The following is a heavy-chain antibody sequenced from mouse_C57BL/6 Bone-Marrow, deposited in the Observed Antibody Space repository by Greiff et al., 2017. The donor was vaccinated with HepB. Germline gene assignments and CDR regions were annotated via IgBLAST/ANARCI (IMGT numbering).Heavy chain of an antibody. CDR1: GYTFTDYE. Sequence: QVHVKQSGAELVRPGASVTLSCKASGYTFTDYEMHWVKQTPVHGLEWIGAIDPETGGTAYNQKFKGKAILTADKSSSTAYMELRSLTSEDSAVYYCTRDSWFAYWGQGTLVTVSA. CDR2: IDPETGGT. CDR3: TRDSWFAY. J-gene: IGHJ3*01. V-gene: IGHV1-15*01.